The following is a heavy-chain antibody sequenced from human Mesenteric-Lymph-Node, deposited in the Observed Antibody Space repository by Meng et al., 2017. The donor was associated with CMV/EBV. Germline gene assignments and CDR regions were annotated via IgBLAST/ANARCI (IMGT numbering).Heavy chain of an antibody. CDR3: AKGRGSSLEY. J-gene: IGHJ4*02. Sequence: GESLKISCAASGFTFSSYSMNWVRQAPEKGLEWVSSISSSSSYIYYADSVKGRFTISRDNFKNTLYLQMNSLRPEDTAVYYCAKGRGSSLEYWCQGTLVTVSS. CDR1: GFTFSSYS. D-gene: IGHD3-10*01. CDR2: ISSSSSYI. V-gene: IGHV3-21*06.